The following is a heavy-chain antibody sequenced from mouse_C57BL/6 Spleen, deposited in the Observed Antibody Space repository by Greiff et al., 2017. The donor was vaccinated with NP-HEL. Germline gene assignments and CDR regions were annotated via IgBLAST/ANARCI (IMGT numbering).Heavy chain of an antibody. D-gene: IGHD2-4*01. CDR3: ARHYDYDRGYYFDY. CDR2: ISSGGSYT. J-gene: IGHJ2*01. CDR1: GFTFSSYG. V-gene: IGHV5-6*01. Sequence: EVKVVESGGDLVKPGGSLKLSCAASGFTFSSYGMSWVRQTPDKRLEWVATISSGGSYTYYPDSVKGRFTISRDNAKNTLYLQMSSLKSEDTAMYYCARHYDYDRGYYFDYWGQGTTLTVSS.